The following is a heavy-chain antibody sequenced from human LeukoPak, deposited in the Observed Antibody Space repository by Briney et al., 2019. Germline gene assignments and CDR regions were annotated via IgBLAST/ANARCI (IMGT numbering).Heavy chain of an antibody. D-gene: IGHD3-10*01. V-gene: IGHV4-61*02. J-gene: IGHJ5*02. CDR3: ARGPTTMVRGVIGFDP. Sequence: SQTLSLTCTVSGGSISSGSYYWSWIRQPAGKGLEWIGRIYTSGSTNYNPSLKSRVTTSVDTSKNQFSLKLSSVTAADTAVYYCARGPTTMVRGVIGFDPWGQGTLVTVSS. CDR1: GGSISSGSYY. CDR2: IYTSGST.